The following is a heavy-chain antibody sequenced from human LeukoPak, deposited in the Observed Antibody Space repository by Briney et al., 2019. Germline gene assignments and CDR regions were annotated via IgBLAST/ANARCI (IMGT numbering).Heavy chain of an antibody. V-gene: IGHV3-73*01. Sequence: PGGSLRLSCAASGFTFSGSAMHWVRQASGKGLEWVGRIRSKANSYATAYAASVKGRFTISRDDSKNTAYLQMNSLKTEDTAVYYCTRPIYGSGNDYWGQGTLVTVSS. CDR2: IRSKANSYAT. D-gene: IGHD3-10*01. CDR3: TRPIYGSGNDY. J-gene: IGHJ4*02. CDR1: GFTFSGSA.